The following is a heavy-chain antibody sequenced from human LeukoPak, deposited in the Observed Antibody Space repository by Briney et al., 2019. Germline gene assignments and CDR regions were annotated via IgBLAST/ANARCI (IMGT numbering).Heavy chain of an antibody. J-gene: IGHJ4*02. V-gene: IGHV1-18*01. CDR1: GYTFTSYG. Sequence: VASVKVSCKASGYTFTSYGISWVRQAPGQGLEWMGWISVYNGNTNYAQKLQGRDTMTTDTSTSTAYMELRSLRSDDTAVYYCARYCSSTTCYTDYWGQGTLVTVSS. CDR3: ARYCSSTTCYTDY. D-gene: IGHD2-2*02. CDR2: ISVYNGNT.